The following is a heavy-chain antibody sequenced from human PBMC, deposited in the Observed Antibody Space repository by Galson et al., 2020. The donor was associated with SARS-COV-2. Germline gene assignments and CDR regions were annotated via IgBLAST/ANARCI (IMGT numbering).Heavy chain of an antibody. D-gene: IGHD6-25*01. J-gene: IGHJ5*02. Sequence: GGSLRLSCAASGFTFSNYVMHWVRQAPGKGPEWVAVISSDGSNSFYADSLKGRFTISRDNSKNTLYLQMNSLRGEDTAVYYCARDRGKQSSGPICVAPWGQGTLVTVSS. CDR1: GFTFSNYV. CDR2: ISSDGSNS. CDR3: ARDRGKQSSGPICVAP. V-gene: IGHV3-30*04.